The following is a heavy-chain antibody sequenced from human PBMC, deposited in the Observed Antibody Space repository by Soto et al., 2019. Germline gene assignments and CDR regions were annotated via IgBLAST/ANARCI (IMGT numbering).Heavy chain of an antibody. J-gene: IGHJ3*02. CDR1: GGTFSSYA. D-gene: IGHD3-22*01. Sequence: QVQLVQSGAEVKKPGSSVKVSCKASGGTFSSYAIIWVRQDPGQGLEWLGGIIPICGTENYAQKFQVRVTITADESTSTVYMELSSLRSEDTIVYHCAIVISDSSGYRDDAFDIWGQGTMVT. CDR2: IIPICGTE. CDR3: AIVISDSSGYRDDAFDI. V-gene: IGHV1-69*01.